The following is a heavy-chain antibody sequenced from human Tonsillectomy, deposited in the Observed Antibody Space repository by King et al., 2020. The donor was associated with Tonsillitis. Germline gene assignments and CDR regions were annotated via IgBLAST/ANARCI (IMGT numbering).Heavy chain of an antibody. CDR1: GFTFSSYA. Sequence: VQLVESGGGVVQPGRSLRLYVAASGFTFSSYAIHWVRQAAGKGLEVVAVISYYGSNKYYADSVKGRFPISRDNSKNTLYLQMNSLRAEDTAVYYCAREKYTNSIFFDYWGQGTLVTVSS. CDR2: ISYYGSNK. J-gene: IGHJ4*02. D-gene: IGHD4-11*01. V-gene: IGHV3-30-3*01. CDR3: AREKYTNSIFFDY.